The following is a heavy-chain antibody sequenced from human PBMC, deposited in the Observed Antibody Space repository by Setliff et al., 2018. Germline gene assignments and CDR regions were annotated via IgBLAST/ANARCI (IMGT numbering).Heavy chain of an antibody. Sequence: PSETLSLTCTVSGYSISSGYYWGWIRQPPGKGLEWIGSIYHSGSTYYNPSLKSRVTIAVDTSKNQFSLKLSSVTAADTAVYYCARDPSHDDWGQGTLVTVSS. CDR3: ARDPSHDD. CDR2: IYHSGST. J-gene: IGHJ4*02. V-gene: IGHV4-38-2*02. CDR1: GYSISSGYY. D-gene: IGHD2-2*01.